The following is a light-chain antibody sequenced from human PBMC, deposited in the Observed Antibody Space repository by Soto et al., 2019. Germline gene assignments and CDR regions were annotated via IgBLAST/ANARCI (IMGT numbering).Light chain of an antibody. CDR1: SRHSSYI. J-gene: IGLJ3*02. CDR2: LEDSGNY. Sequence: QLVLTQSSSASASLGSSVKLTCTLSSRHSSYIIAWHQQQPGKAPRYLMKLEDSGNYNKGSGVPDRFSGSSSGADRYLTISNLQSEDEAEYYCETWDSNTRVFGGGTKLTVL. V-gene: IGLV4-60*03. CDR3: ETWDSNTRV.